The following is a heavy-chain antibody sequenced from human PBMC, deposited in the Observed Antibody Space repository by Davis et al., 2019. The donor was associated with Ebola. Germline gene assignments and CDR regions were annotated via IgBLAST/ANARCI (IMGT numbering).Heavy chain of an antibody. D-gene: IGHD6-13*01. CDR1: GLTFSNFA. J-gene: IGHJ4*02. CDR3: AKDHGYSSSWYSPPIDY. V-gene: IGHV3-23*01. CDR2: VSGSGGTR. Sequence: PGGSLRLSCAASGLTFSNFAMSWVRQAPGKGLEWVSAVSGSGGTRYYADAVKGRFTISRDNSKNTLYLQMNSLRAEDTAVYYCAKDHGYSSSWYSPPIDYWGQGTLVTVSS.